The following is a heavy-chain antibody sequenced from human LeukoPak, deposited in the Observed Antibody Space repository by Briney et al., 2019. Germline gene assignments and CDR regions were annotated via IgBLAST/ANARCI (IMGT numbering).Heavy chain of an antibody. CDR1: GFTFSGYS. CDR3: TRARDDSTGYYHLDY. Sequence: SGGSLRLSCAASGFTFSGYSMNWVRQAPGKGLEWVSSISSSSSYIYYADSVKGRFTISRDNAKNSLYLQMNSLKTEDTAVYYCTRARDDSTGYYHLDYWGQGTLVTFSS. J-gene: IGHJ4*02. V-gene: IGHV3-21*03. CDR2: ISSSSSYI. D-gene: IGHD3-22*01.